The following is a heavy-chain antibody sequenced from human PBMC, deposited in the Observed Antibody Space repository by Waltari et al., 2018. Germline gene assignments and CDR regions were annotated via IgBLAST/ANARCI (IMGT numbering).Heavy chain of an antibody. CDR2: ISGSGGST. Sequence: EVQLLEYGGGLVQPGGSLSLSCAASGFTFSRSPMTWVRPAPGTGLEWVSAISGSGGSTYYADSVKGRFTISRDNSKNTLYLQMNSLRAEDTAVYYCAKGYGRYCSGGSCYLDYWGQGTLVTVSS. CDR1: GFTFSRSP. D-gene: IGHD2-15*01. V-gene: IGHV3-23*01. CDR3: AKGYGRYCSGGSCYLDY. J-gene: IGHJ4*02.